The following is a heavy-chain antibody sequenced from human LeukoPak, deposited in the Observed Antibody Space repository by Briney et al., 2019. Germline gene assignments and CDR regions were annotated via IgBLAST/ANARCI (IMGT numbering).Heavy chain of an antibody. J-gene: IGHJ6*03. CDR3: ARVYHYDFWSTDYYYYMDV. D-gene: IGHD3-3*01. CDR1: GGSISSYY. V-gene: IGHV4-4*07. CDR2: IYTRGST. Sequence: PSETLSLTCTVSGGSISSYYWSWIRQPAGEGLEWIGRIYTRGSTNYNPSLKSRVTMSVDTSKNQFSLKLSSVTAADTAVYYCARVYHYDFWSTDYYYYMDVWGKGTTVTVSS.